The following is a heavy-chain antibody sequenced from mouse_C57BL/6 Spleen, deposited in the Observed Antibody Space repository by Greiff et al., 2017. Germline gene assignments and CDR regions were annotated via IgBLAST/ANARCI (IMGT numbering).Heavy chain of an antibody. Sequence: EVQGVESGGDLVKPGGSLKLSCAASGFTFSSYGMSWVRQTPDKRLEWVATISSGGSYTYYPDSVKGRFTISRDNAKNTLYLQMSSLKSEDTAMYYCARPLTGTGYAMDYWGQGTSVTVSS. CDR2: ISSGGSYT. J-gene: IGHJ4*01. CDR3: ARPLTGTGYAMDY. D-gene: IGHD4-1*01. V-gene: IGHV5-6*01. CDR1: GFTFSSYG.